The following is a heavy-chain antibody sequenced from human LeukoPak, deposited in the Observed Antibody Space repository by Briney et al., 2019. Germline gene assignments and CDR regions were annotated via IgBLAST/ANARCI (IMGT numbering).Heavy chain of an antibody. Sequence: PSGTLSLTRAVSGGSISSSNWWSWVRQPPGKGVEWLGDIYHSGSTNYNPYLKSRVTLSVDKSKNQFSLKLSSVTDADTAVYYCARATGGFFDYWGQGTLVTVSS. CDR3: ARATGGFFDY. D-gene: IGHD1-14*01. J-gene: IGHJ4*02. V-gene: IGHV4-4*02. CDR2: IYHSGST. CDR1: GGSISSSNW.